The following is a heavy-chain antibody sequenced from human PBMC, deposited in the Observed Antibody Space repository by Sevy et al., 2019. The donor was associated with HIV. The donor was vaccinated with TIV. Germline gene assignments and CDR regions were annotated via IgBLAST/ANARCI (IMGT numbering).Heavy chain of an antibody. CDR3: TNRGIVIITGFDY. CDR2: ISGSGGYT. Sequence: GGSLRLSCAASGVIFNSHAMSWVRQAPGKGLEWVSTISGSGGYTYYSDSVKGRFSISRDNSKNTVYLQMNSLRAEDTAVYYCTNRGIVIITGFDYWDQGTLVTVSS. D-gene: IGHD1-20*01. CDR1: GVIFNSHA. V-gene: IGHV3-23*01. J-gene: IGHJ4*02.